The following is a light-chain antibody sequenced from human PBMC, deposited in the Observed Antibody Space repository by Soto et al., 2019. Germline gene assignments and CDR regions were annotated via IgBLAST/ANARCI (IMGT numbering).Light chain of an antibody. J-gene: IGLJ2*01. CDR2: EVT. V-gene: IGLV2-8*01. CDR1: XXDIGGYNY. Sequence: QSALAQPPSASGSPGQSVTISCTGTXXDIGGYNYISWYQQHPGKAPKLMIYEVTKRPSGVPDRFSASKSGNTASLTVSGLQAEDEAAYYCASYAVSNVIFGGGTKLTVL. CDR3: ASYAVSNVI.